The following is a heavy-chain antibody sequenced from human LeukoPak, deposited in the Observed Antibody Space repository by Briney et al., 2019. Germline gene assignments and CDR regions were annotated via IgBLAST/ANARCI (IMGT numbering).Heavy chain of an antibody. J-gene: IGHJ4*02. CDR2: IRGSGTTI. V-gene: IGHV3-48*03. CDR3: ARDPEFSYGYYFDY. D-gene: IGHD5-18*01. Sequence: GGSLRLSCAASGFTFSSYEMNWVRQAPGKGLEWVSYIRGSGTTIYYADSVKGRFTISRDNSKKSLYLQLNSLRAEDTAVYYCARDPEFSYGYYFDYWGQGTLVTVSS. CDR1: GFTFSSYE.